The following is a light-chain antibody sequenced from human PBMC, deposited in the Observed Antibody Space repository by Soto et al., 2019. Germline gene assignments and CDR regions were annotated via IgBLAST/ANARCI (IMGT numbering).Light chain of an antibody. CDR3: CSFAGTYLV. J-gene: IGLJ3*02. V-gene: IGLV2-11*01. CDR2: DVS. CDR1: SGDGGDYNY. Sequence: QSVLTQPRSVSGSPGQSVTISCTGTSGDGGDYNYVSWYQQHPGKVPKLIIYDVSKRPSGVPDRFSGSKSGNTASLTISGLQAEDEADYYCCSFAGTYLVFGGGTKVNVL.